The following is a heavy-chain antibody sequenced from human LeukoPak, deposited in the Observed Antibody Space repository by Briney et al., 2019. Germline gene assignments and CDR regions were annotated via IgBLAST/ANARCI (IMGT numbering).Heavy chain of an antibody. CDR3: ARDIVATIRYYYGMDV. J-gene: IGHJ6*02. CDR2: INPNSGGT. D-gene: IGHD5-12*01. CDR1: GYTFTCYY. V-gene: IGHV1-2*02. Sequence: ASVNGTCKASGYTFTCYYMHWVRQAPGQGLEWMGWINPNSGGTNYAQKFQGRVTMTRDTSISTAYMELSRLRSDDTAVYYCARDIVATIRYYYGMDVWGQGTTVTVSS.